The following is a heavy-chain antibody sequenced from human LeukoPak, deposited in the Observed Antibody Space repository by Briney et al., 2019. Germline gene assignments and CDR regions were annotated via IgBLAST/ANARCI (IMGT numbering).Heavy chain of an antibody. J-gene: IGHJ4*02. CDR2: IYYSGST. V-gene: IGHV4-39*07. Sequence: SETLSLTCTVSGGSISSSSYYWGWIRQPPGKGLEWIGSIYYSGSTYYNPSLKSRVTISVDTSKNQFSLKLSSVTAADTAVYYCARAGTNLGDYDYWGQGTLVTVSS. CDR1: GGSISSSSYY. D-gene: IGHD4-17*01. CDR3: ARAGTNLGDYDY.